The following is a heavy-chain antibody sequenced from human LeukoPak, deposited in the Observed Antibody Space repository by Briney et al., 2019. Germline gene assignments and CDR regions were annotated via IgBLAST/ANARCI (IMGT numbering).Heavy chain of an antibody. V-gene: IGHV4-39*01. Sequence: SETLSLTCTVSGGSISSSSYYWGWIRQPPGKGLEWIGSIYYSGSTYYNPSLKSRVTIPVDTSKNQFSLKLSSVTAADTAVYYCARHVLLGFIAVAGPFDPWGQGTLVTVSS. J-gene: IGHJ5*02. D-gene: IGHD6-19*01. CDR3: ARHVLLGFIAVAGPFDP. CDR1: GGSISSSSYY. CDR2: IYYSGST.